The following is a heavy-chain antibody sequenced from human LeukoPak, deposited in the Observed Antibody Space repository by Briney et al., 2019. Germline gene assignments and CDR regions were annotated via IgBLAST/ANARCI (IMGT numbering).Heavy chain of an antibody. CDR2: IYPGDSDT. Sequence: GESLKISCKDSGYSFTSYWIGWVRQMPGKGLEWMGVIYPGDSDTRYSPSFQGQVTISADKSINTAYLQWSSLKASDTAIYYCARRGEAMDPFDYWGQGTLVTVSS. CDR3: ARRGEAMDPFDY. V-gene: IGHV5-51*01. D-gene: IGHD5-18*01. J-gene: IGHJ4*02. CDR1: GYSFTSYW.